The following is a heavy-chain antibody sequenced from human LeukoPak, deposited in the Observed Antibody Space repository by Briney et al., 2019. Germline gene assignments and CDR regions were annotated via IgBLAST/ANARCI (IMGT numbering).Heavy chain of an antibody. V-gene: IGHV4-39*07. CDR2: INHSGST. CDR1: AGSISSSNYY. Sequence: PSETLSLTCTVSAGSISSSNYYWGWIRQPPGKGLEWIGEINHSGSTNYNPSLKSRVTISVDTSKNQFSLKLSSVTAADTAVYYCARRKSYGSGSYWHYWGQGTLVTVSS. J-gene: IGHJ4*02. CDR3: ARRKSYGSGSYWHY. D-gene: IGHD3-10*01.